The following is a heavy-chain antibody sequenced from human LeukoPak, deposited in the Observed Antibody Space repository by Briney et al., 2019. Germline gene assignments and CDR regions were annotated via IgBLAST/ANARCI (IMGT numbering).Heavy chain of an antibody. Sequence: PGGPLRLSCAASGFTFSSYGMHWVRQAPGKGLEWVAVISYDGSNKYYADSVKGRFTISRDNSKNTLYLQMNSLRAEDTAVYYCAKGMGALDAFDIWGQGTMVTVSS. D-gene: IGHD1-26*01. CDR1: GFTFSSYG. J-gene: IGHJ3*02. CDR2: ISYDGSNK. CDR3: AKGMGALDAFDI. V-gene: IGHV3-30*18.